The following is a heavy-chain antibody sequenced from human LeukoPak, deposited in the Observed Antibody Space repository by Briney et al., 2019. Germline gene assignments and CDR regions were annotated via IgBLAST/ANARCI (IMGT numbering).Heavy chain of an antibody. J-gene: IGHJ4*02. D-gene: IGHD6-13*01. Sequence: GGSLRLSCAASGFTFSSYSMNWVRQAPGKGLEWVSSISSSSSYIYYADPVKGRFTISRDNAKNSLYLQMNSLRAEDTAVYYCARAFGIAAARLDYWGQGTLVTVSS. CDR1: GFTFSSYS. CDR2: ISSSSSYI. V-gene: IGHV3-21*01. CDR3: ARAFGIAAARLDY.